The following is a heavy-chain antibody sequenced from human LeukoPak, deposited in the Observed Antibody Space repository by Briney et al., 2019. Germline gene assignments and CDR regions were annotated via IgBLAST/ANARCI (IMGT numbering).Heavy chain of an antibody. V-gene: IGHV3-53*01. D-gene: IGHD1-14*01. J-gene: IGHJ4*02. CDR2: LYSDGNT. CDR1: GFTVITND. Sequence: PGGSLRLSSAASGFTVITNDMTGVRQAPGKGLEWVSVLYSDGNTKYADSVQGRFTISRDNSKITLYLEMNSLSPDDTAVYYCARGVEPLAANTLAYWGQGTLVTVSS. CDR3: ARGVEPLAANTLAY.